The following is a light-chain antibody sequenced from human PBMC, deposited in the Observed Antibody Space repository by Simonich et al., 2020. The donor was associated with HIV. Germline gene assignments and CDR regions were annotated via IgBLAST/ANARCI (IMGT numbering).Light chain of an antibody. J-gene: IGLJ2*01. V-gene: IGLV3-10*01. CDR1: ALPKKN. Sequence: SYELTQPPSGSVSPGQTARITCSGDALPKKNAYWYQQKSGQAPVLVILEDTQLPSGIPESFSGSSSGTTATLTISGAQVEDEADYYCYSTDNSGNHRLFGGGTKLTVL. CDR2: EDT. CDR3: YSTDNSGNHRL.